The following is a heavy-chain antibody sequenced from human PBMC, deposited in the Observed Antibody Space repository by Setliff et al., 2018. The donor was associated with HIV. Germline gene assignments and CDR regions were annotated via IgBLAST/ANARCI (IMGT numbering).Heavy chain of an antibody. Sequence: GGSLRLSCVASGFTFKTFAMHWVRQAPGKGLEWVSVISYDGSRTYYADSVKGRFATSRDNSKNTVYLELSSLRYADSGVYYCARDAQPGTVTIFGVVTYFDSWGRGTLVTVSS. CDR2: ISYDGSRT. J-gene: IGHJ4*02. D-gene: IGHD3-3*01. CDR3: ARDAQPGTVTIFGVVTYFDS. CDR1: GFTFKTFA. V-gene: IGHV3-30*15.